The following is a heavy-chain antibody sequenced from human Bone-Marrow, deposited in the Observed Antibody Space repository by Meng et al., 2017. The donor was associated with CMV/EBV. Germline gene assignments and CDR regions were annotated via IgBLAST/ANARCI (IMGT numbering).Heavy chain of an antibody. CDR2: INPNSGGT. Sequence: ASVKVSCKASGYTFTGYYMHWVRQAPGQGLEWMGWINPNSGGTNYAQKFQGRVTMTRDTSISTAYMELSRLRSDDTAVYYCARASNSGSYPRGWYYYYGMDVWGQGTTGTVSS. J-gene: IGHJ6*02. CDR1: GYTFTGYY. V-gene: IGHV1-2*02. D-gene: IGHD1-26*01. CDR3: ARASNSGSYPRGWYYYYGMDV.